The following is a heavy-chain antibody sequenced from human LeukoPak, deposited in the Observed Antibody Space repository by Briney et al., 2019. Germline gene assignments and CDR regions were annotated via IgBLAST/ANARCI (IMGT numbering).Heavy chain of an antibody. D-gene: IGHD6-19*01. CDR2: IYSGGST. CDR1: GFTVSANY. V-gene: IGHV3-66*02. CDR3: ARDNGYNSGSLGY. Sequence: PVGSLRLSCAASGFTVSANYMSWVRQAPGKGLEWVSVIYSGGSTYYADSVKGRFTIFRDSSKNTLYLQMNSLRAEDTAVYCCARDNGYNSGSLGYWGQGTLVTVSS. J-gene: IGHJ4*02.